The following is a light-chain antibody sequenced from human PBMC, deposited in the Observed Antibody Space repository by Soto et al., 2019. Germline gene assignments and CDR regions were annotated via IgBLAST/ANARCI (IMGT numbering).Light chain of an antibody. V-gene: IGKV3-15*01. CDR1: QSVSNN. J-gene: IGKJ1*01. CDR2: GAA. Sequence: EIVMTQSPATLSVSPGERATLSCRASQSVSNNLAWYQQKPGQAPRLLIFGAATRATGTPARFSGSGSGTEFTLTISSLQSEDFAVYYCQQYNNWPRTFGQGTKVDI. CDR3: QQYNNWPRT.